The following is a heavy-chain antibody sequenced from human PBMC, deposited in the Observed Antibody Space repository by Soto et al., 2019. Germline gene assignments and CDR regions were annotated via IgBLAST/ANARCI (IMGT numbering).Heavy chain of an antibody. D-gene: IGHD2-2*03. J-gene: IGHJ4*02. CDR1: SFAFVSCA. Sequence: GRSLRLSCATSSFAFVSCAMRWVREAPWKGLEWVSAISGSGGSTYYADSVKGRFTISRDNSKNTLYLQMNSLRAEDTAVYYCAKGALDIVVVTAAMLFDYWGQGT. CDR3: AKGALDIVVVTAAMLFDY. V-gene: IGHV3-23*01. CDR2: ISGSGGST.